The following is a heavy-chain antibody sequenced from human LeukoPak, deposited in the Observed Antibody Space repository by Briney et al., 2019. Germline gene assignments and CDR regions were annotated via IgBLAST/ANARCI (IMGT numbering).Heavy chain of an antibody. J-gene: IGHJ3*02. CDR3: ARDLPGGATTGSDAFDI. Sequence: SETLSLTCTVSGGSISSYYWSWIRQPAGKGLEWIGRICTSGSTNYNPSLKSRVTMSVDTSKNQFSLKLSSVTAADTAVYYCARDLPGGATTGSDAFDIWGQGTMVTVS. D-gene: IGHD1-26*01. CDR2: ICTSGST. V-gene: IGHV4-4*07. CDR1: GGSISSYY.